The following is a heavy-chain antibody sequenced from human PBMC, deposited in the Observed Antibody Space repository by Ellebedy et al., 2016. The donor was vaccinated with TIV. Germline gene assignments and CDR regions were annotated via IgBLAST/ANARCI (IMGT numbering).Heavy chain of an antibody. J-gene: IGHJ3*02. CDR2: VYYIGKT. CDR3: ASLEMATILDAFDI. Sequence: GSLRLSCAVSGASIRNYYWGWIRQPPGKGLEWIGFVYYIGKTNYNPSLKSRVTISVDTSKNQFSLKLSSVTAADTAVYYCASLEMATILDAFDIWGQGTKVTVSS. V-gene: IGHV4-59*08. D-gene: IGHD5-24*01. CDR1: GASIRNYY.